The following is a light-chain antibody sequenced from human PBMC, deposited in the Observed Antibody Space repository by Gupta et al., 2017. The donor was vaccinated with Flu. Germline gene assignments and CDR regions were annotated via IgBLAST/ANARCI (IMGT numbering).Light chain of an antibody. J-gene: IGLJ3*02. CDR2: DND. Sequence: QSVLTQPPSVSAAPGQKVTLSCSGSSSNIGDNYVSWYQQLPGTAPKLLIYDNDKRPSGIPDRFSGSKSDTSATLGITGIQTGDEADYYCGTWDSSLSAWVFGGGTRLTVL. CDR3: GTWDSSLSAWV. CDR1: SSNIGDNY. V-gene: IGLV1-51*01.